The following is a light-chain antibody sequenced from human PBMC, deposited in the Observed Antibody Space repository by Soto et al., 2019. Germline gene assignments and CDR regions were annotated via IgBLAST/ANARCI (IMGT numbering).Light chain of an antibody. CDR1: HSGSSY. Sequence: ESVLTQSPATLSLSPGERATLSCRASHSGSSYVAWYQQKPVQAPRLLIYDASNRATGIPARFSGSGSWTDFTLTISTLEPEDFAVYYGQQRSNWPPITFGQGTLLEIK. J-gene: IGKJ5*01. CDR2: DAS. V-gene: IGKV3-11*01. CDR3: QQRSNWPPIT.